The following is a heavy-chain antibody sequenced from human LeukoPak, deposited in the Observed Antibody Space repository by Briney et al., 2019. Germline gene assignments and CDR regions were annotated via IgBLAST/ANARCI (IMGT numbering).Heavy chain of an antibody. J-gene: IGHJ4*02. CDR3: ATADSSGYYSISFDY. CDR1: GHTLTELS. Sequence: ASGKVSCEVSGHTLTELSMHWVRQAPGKGLEWMGGFDPEDGETIYAQKFQGRVTMTEDTSTDTAYMELSSLRSEDTAVYYCATADSSGYYSISFDYWVQGTLVTVSS. CDR2: FDPEDGET. V-gene: IGHV1-24*01. D-gene: IGHD3-22*01.